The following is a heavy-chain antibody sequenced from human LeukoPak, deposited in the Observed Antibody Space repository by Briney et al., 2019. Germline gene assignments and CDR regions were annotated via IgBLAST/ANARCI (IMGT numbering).Heavy chain of an antibody. V-gene: IGHV3-74*01. CDR1: GFTFISYG. Sequence: GGSLRLSRAVSGFTFISYGMQWVRQAPGKGLAWVSRTNTDGSSTTYADSVKGRFTISRDNAKNTLYLQMNSLRAEDTAVYYCARELPREVTLDYWGQGTLATVSS. J-gene: IGHJ4*01. D-gene: IGHD2-21*02. CDR3: ARELPREVTLDY. CDR2: TNTDGSST.